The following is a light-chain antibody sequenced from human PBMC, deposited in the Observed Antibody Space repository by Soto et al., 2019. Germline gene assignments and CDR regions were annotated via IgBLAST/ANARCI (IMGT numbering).Light chain of an antibody. CDR3: QQYNSYFT. J-gene: IGKJ5*01. CDR2: GAS. Sequence: EIFLTQSPDTLSLSPGERATLTCRASQSVTNYIAWYQQKPGQAPRLLIYGASTRATGIPARFSGSGSGTDFTLTISSLQPDDFATYYCQQYNSYFTFGQGTRLEIK. CDR1: QSVTNY. V-gene: IGKV3-15*01.